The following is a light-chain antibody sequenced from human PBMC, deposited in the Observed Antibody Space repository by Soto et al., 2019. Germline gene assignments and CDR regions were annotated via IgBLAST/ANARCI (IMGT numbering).Light chain of an antibody. V-gene: IGLV2-8*01. J-gene: IGLJ1*01. Sequence: QSALTQPPSASGSPGQSVTISCTGTSSDVGGYNYVSWYQQHPGKAPKLMIYEVSKRPSGVPDRFSGSKSGNTASLTVSGLQAEDEADYYCSSYAGSNSPRVFCTGTKVTVL. CDR1: SSDVGGYNY. CDR2: EVS. CDR3: SSYAGSNSPRV.